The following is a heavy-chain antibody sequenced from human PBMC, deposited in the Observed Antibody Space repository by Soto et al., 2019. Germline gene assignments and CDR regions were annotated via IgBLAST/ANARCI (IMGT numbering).Heavy chain of an antibody. D-gene: IGHD3-3*01. CDR2: ILPIFNKT. Sequence: QVQLVQSGADVKKPGSSVRVSCKASGGTFSTYAINWVRQAPGHGLEWMGVILPIFNKTHYAQNFQGRVTIIADKSTITSYMELSSLRSEDTAVYYCARDGVQFFYKNYFDTWGQGTLVTVSS. CDR1: GGTFSTYA. CDR3: ARDGVQFFYKNYFDT. J-gene: IGHJ5*02. V-gene: IGHV1-69*06.